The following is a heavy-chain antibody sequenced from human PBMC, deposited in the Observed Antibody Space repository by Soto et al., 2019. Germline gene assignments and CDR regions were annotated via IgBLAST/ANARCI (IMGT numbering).Heavy chain of an antibody. D-gene: IGHD3-10*01. CDR1: GFTFSSYG. Sequence: QVQLVESGGGVVQPGRALRLSCAASGFTFSSYGMHWVRQAPGKGLEWVAVISYDGSNKYYADSVKGRFTISRDNSKHTLYLHINSLRAEDTAVYYCASGLDQLWFGELFGYWGQGTLVTVSS. CDR2: ISYDGSNK. J-gene: IGHJ4*02. V-gene: IGHV3-30*03. CDR3: ASGLDQLWFGELFGY.